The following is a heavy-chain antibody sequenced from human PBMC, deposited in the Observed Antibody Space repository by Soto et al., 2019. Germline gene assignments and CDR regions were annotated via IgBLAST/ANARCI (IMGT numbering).Heavy chain of an antibody. CDR3: ARGRVPAAVYGMDV. V-gene: IGHV3-13*01. CDR1: GFIFNNYD. D-gene: IGHD2-2*01. J-gene: IGHJ6*02. CDR2: IGTAGDT. Sequence: PGGSLRLSYAASGFIFNNYDMHWVRQATGKGLEWVSTIGTAGDTYYPGSVKGRFIISRENAKNSLYLQMNSLRAEDTAVYYCARGRVPAAVYGMDVWGQGTTVTVS.